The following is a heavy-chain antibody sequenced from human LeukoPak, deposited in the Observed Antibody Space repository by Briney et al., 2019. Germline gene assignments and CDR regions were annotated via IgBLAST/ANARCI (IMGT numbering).Heavy chain of an antibody. V-gene: IGHV3-21*01. CDR3: ARVPGGTSPYYFDY. Sequence: PGGSLRLSCAASGFTFSSYSMNWVRQAPGKGPEWVSSISSSSSYIYYADSVKGRFTISRDNAKNSLYLQMNSLRAEDTAVYYCARVPGGTSPYYFDYWGQGTLVTVSS. J-gene: IGHJ4*02. CDR1: GFTFSSYS. CDR2: ISSSSSYI. D-gene: IGHD2-2*01.